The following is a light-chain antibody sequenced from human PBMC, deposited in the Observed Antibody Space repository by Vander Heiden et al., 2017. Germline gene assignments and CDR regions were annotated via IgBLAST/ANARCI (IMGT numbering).Light chain of an antibody. J-gene: IGLJ2*01. CDR1: ALPSKY. CDR2: EEN. Sequence: SYELTQPPSVSVPPGQTARITCSGDALPSKYAYWYQQKSGQAPVLVICEENKRPSGIPGRFSGSSTGTMATLTISGAQVEDEADYYCYSTDSSGNHRVFGGGTKLTVL. V-gene: IGLV3-10*01. CDR3: YSTDSSGNHRV.